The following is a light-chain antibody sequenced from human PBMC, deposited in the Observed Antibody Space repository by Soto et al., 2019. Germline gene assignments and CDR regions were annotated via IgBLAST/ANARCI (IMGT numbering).Light chain of an antibody. CDR2: EVS. J-gene: IGLJ1*01. V-gene: IGLV2-14*01. CDR3: SSYTSSSTQV. CDR1: SSDVGGYNY. Sequence: QSVLTQPASVSGSPGQSITISCTGTSSDVGGYNYVSWYQQHPRKAPKLMIYEVSNRPSGVSNRFSGSKSGNTASLTISGLQAEDEADYYCSSYTSSSTQVFGNGTKVT.